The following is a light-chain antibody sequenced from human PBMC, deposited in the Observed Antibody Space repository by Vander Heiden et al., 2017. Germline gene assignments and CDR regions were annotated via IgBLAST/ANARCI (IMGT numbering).Light chain of an antibody. CDR2: QDR. CDR3: QAWDSSVLYV. J-gene: IGLJ1*01. Sequence: SYELTQPPSVSVPPGQAATITCSGKNLGDKFVSWYQHKSGQSPVLVMYQDRRRPSGSPDRFAASHSGDTATLTIGDIQAMDEADYYCQAWDSSVLYVFGSGTKVTVL. V-gene: IGLV3-1*01. CDR1: NLGDKF.